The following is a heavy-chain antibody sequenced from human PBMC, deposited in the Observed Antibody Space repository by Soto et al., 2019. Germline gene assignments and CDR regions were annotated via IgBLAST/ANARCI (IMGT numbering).Heavy chain of an antibody. CDR3: ARGYFSAWSDWFDS. V-gene: IGHV4-59*01. CDR1: GDSLRGFY. Sequence: SETLSLTCTVFGDSLRGFYWSWIRQPPGKEPAWIGSSYHTGSTSYNPSLKSRVSTSVDTSKNQFFLKLTSVTAADTAVYYCARGYFSAWSDWFDSWGQGILVTVSS. D-gene: IGHD6-19*01. CDR2: SYHTGST. J-gene: IGHJ5*01.